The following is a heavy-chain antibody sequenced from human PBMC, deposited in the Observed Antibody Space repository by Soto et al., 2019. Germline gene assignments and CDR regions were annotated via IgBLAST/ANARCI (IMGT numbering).Heavy chain of an antibody. CDR1: GGTFNNYP. CDR3: ARGRGYSGDDHYYYFDMDV. Sequence: QVQLVQSGAEVKKPGSSVKVSCKASGGTFNNYPITWVRQAPGEGLEWMGGSIPIFGTANYAQKFQGRVTISVDESTSTAYMELSSLRSEDTAVCYCARGRGYSGDDHYYYFDMDVWGQGTTVTVSS. V-gene: IGHV1-69*01. D-gene: IGHD5-12*01. CDR2: SIPIFGTA. J-gene: IGHJ6*02.